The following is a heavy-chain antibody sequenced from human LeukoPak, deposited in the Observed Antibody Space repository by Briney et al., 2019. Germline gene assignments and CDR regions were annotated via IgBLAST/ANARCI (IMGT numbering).Heavy chain of an antibody. CDR1: GGTFSSYA. CDR2: IIPIFGTA. J-gene: IGHJ3*02. CDR3: ARAARKRWLQSFFGNAFDI. Sequence: ASVKVSCKASGGTFSSYAISWVRQAPGQGLEWMGGIIPIFGTANYAQKFQGRVTITTDESTSTAYMELSSLRSEDTAVYYCARAARKRWLQSFFGNAFDIWGQGTMVTVSS. D-gene: IGHD5-24*01. V-gene: IGHV1-69*05.